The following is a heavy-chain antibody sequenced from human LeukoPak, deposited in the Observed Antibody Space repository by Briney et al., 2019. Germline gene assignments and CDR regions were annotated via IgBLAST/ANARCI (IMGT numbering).Heavy chain of an antibody. Sequence: GGSLRLSCAASGFTLGRYWMHWFRQAPGTGLVWVARSNSDGKITDYADSVRGRFTTSRDNTKNTVYLQMSSLRAEDTGVYYCARGHHDFWSGYPNWGQGTLVIVSS. J-gene: IGHJ4*02. V-gene: IGHV3-74*01. CDR2: SNSDGKIT. CDR3: ARGHHDFWSGYPN. D-gene: IGHD3-3*01. CDR1: GFTLGRYW.